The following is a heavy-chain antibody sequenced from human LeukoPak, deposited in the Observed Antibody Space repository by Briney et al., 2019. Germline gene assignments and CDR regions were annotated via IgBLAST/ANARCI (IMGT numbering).Heavy chain of an antibody. CDR2: IIPIFGTA. J-gene: IGHJ4*02. Sequence: GASVKVSCKASRGTFSSYAISWVRQAPGQGLEWMGGIIPIFGTANYAQKFQGRVTITADKSTSTAYMELSSLRSEDTAVYYCAREPVGGGEAFFDYWGQGTLVTVSS. CDR3: AREPVGGGEAFFDY. D-gene: IGHD3-10*01. V-gene: IGHV1-69*06. CDR1: RGTFSSYA.